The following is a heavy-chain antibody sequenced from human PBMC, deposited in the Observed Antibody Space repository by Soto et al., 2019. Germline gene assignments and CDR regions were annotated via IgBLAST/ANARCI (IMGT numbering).Heavy chain of an antibody. Sequence: GGSLRLSCAASGFTFSSYGMHWVRQAPGKGLEWVSDISNSRSNKYYADSVKGRFTISRDNAKNSLYLQMNSLRAEDTAVYYCARDIRGLPTRYFDYWGQGTLVTVSS. CDR2: ISNSRSNK. CDR3: ARDIRGLPTRYFDY. D-gene: IGHD1-20*01. V-gene: IGHV3-30*03. CDR1: GFTFSSYG. J-gene: IGHJ4*02.